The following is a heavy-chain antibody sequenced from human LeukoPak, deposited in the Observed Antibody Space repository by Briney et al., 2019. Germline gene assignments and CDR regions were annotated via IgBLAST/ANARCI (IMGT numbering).Heavy chain of an antibody. Sequence: GASVKVFCKASGYTFTSYATQWVRQAPGQRLEWMGWLNAGYGNTKYSQKFQGRVTITRDTSASTAYMELSSLRSEDTAVYYCARDVLLWFGELFPPPFDYWGQGTLVTVSS. CDR2: LNAGYGNT. V-gene: IGHV1-3*01. CDR1: GYTFTSYA. J-gene: IGHJ4*02. CDR3: ARDVLLWFGELFPPPFDY. D-gene: IGHD3-10*01.